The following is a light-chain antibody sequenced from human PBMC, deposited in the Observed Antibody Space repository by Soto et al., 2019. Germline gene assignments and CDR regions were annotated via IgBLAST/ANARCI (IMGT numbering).Light chain of an antibody. J-gene: IGKJ2*01. CDR2: DAS. Sequence: DIQMTQSPYTLSPSVGDRVSITCRASQSISGWLAWYQQKPGKAPKLLIHDASSLESGVPSRFSGSGSGTEFSLTISRLQPDDFATYYCQQYNSYSVNAFGQGTKLEIK. CDR3: QQYNSYSVNA. CDR1: QSISGW. V-gene: IGKV1-5*01.